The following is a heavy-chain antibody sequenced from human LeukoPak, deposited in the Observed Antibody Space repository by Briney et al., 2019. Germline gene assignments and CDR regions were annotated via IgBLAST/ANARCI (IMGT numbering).Heavy chain of an antibody. D-gene: IGHD2-2*01. V-gene: IGHV1-8*03. CDR1: GYTFTSYD. CDR2: MNPNSGNT. CDR3: ASSCSSTSCYGDGFDY. J-gene: IGHJ4*02. Sequence: ASVKVSCKASGYTFTSYDINWVRQATGQGLEWMGWMNPNSGNTGYAQKFQGRVTITRNTSISTAYMELSSLRSEDTAVYYCASSCSSTSCYGDGFDYWGQGTLVTVSS.